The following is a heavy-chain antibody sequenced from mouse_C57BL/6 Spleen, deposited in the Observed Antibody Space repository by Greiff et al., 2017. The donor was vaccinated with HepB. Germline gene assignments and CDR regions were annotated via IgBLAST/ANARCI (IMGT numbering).Heavy chain of an antibody. D-gene: IGHD3-2*02. CDR1: GFTFSSYA. CDR3: TREAQAKGYAMDY. Sequence: EVQVVESGAGLVKPGGSLKLSCAASGFTFSSYAMSWVRQTPEKRLEWVAYISSGGDYIYYADTVKGRFTISRDNARNTLYLQMSSLKSEDTAMYYCTREAQAKGYAMDYWGQGTSVTVSS. CDR2: ISSGGDYI. J-gene: IGHJ4*01. V-gene: IGHV5-9-1*02.